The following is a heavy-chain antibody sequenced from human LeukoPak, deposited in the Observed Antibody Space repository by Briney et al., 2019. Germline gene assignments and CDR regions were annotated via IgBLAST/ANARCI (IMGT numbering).Heavy chain of an antibody. CDR2: ISSSGSTI. Sequence: PGGSLRLSCAASGFTFSDYYMSWIRQAPGKGLEWVSYISSSGSTIYYADSVKGRFTISRDNAKNSLYLQMNSLRAEDTAVYYCARVERERMPYDFWSGLYYYCYYYMDVWGKGTTVTVSS. CDR1: GFTFSDYY. J-gene: IGHJ6*03. D-gene: IGHD3-3*01. V-gene: IGHV3-11*01. CDR3: ARVERERMPYDFWSGLYYYCYYYMDV.